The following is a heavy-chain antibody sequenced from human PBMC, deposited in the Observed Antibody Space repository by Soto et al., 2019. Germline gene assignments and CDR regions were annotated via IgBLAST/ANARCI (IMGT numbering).Heavy chain of an antibody. CDR1: GFTFSSYA. J-gene: IGHJ6*02. CDR2: ISGSGGST. Sequence: GWSLRLSCAASGFTFSSYAMSWVRQAPGKGLEWVSAISGSGGSTYYADSVKGRFTISRDNSKNTLYLQMNSLRAEDTAVYYCAKPRITIFGVVIPPYYYGMDVRGPGTTVTVSS. V-gene: IGHV3-23*01. D-gene: IGHD3-3*01. CDR3: AKPRITIFGVVIPPYYYGMDV.